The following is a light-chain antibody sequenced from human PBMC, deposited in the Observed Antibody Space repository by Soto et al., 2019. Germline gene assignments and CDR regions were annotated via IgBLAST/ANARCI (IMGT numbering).Light chain of an antibody. CDR3: SSYTSDNRDYV. J-gene: IGLJ1*01. V-gene: IGLV2-14*01. Sequence: QSALTQPASVSGSPGQSITISCTGSSSDVGAYTSVSWYQQHPGKAPKLMIYEVSNRPSGVSRRFSGSKSGNMASLTISGLQAEDEAHYYCSSYTSDNRDYVFGTGTKVTVL. CDR1: SSDVGAYTS. CDR2: EVS.